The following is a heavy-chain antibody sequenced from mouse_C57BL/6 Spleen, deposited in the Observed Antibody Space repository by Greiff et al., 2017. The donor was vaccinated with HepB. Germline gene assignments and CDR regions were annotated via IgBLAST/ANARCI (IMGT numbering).Heavy chain of an antibody. D-gene: IGHD2-4*01. CDR3: TTYYDYGDWYFDV. CDR1: GYTFTSYW. V-gene: IGHV1-5*01. J-gene: IGHJ1*03. Sequence: EVQLQQSGTVLARPGASVKMSCKTSGYTFTSYWMHWVKQRPGQGLEWIGAIYPGNSDTSYNQKFKGKAKLTAVTSASTAYMELSSLTNEDSAVYYCTTYYDYGDWYFDVWGTGTTVTVSS. CDR2: IYPGNSDT.